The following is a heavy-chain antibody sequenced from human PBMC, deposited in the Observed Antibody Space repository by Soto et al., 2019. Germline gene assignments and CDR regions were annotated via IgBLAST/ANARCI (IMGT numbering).Heavy chain of an antibody. CDR3: ARGYRELFFYAMDV. Sequence: QVELVQSGIEVKNPGSSVKVSCKASGDTFSNYAINWVRQAPGQGLEWMGGIIPFYDKPNYAENFRGRVTISADKFTATAYLEVSSLRSEDTAVYFCARGYRELFFYAMDVWGRGTPVIVSS. CDR2: IIPFYDKP. J-gene: IGHJ6*02. CDR1: GDTFSNYA. V-gene: IGHV1-69*06. D-gene: IGHD3-10*01.